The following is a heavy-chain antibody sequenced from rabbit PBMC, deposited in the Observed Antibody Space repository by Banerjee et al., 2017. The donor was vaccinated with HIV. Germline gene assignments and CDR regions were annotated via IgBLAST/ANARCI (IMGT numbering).Heavy chain of an antibody. V-gene: IGHV1S45*01. CDR1: GFSFSSSYY. D-gene: IGHD1-1*01. CDR2: IYGGSSGST. J-gene: IGHJ4*01. Sequence: QEQLEESGGDLVKPEGSLTLTCTASGFSFSSSYYMCWVRQAPGKGLEWIACIYGGSSGSTYYASWAKGRFTISKTSSTTVTLQMTSLTAADTATYFCARDLTGVIGWNFGLWGPGTLVTVS. CDR3: ARDLTGVIGWNFGL.